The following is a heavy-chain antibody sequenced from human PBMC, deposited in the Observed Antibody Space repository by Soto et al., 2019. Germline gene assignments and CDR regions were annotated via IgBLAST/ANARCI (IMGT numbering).Heavy chain of an antibody. CDR3: ATVIFILGRHNWFDP. CDR2: IYYSGST. D-gene: IGHD3-3*02. J-gene: IGHJ5*02. CDR1: GGSISSSSYY. V-gene: IGHV4-39*01. Sequence: SETLSLTCTVSGGSISSSSYYWGWIRQPPGKGLEWIGSIYYSGSTYYNPSLKSRVTISVDTSKNQFSLKLSSVTAADTAVYYCATVIFILGRHNWFDPWGQGTLVTVSS.